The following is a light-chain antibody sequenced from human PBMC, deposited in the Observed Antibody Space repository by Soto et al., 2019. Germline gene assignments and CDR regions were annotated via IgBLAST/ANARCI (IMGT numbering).Light chain of an antibody. CDR2: KAS. J-gene: IGKJ1*01. CDR3: HQYNSYPRT. V-gene: IGKV1-5*03. Sequence: DTQMTQSPSILSASVGDRVTITCRASQTIYSWLAWYQQKPGQAPRLLIHKASTVETGVPSRFSGSGYGSEFTLIISSLQPDDSATYYCHQYNSYPRTCGQGTKVDI. CDR1: QTIYSW.